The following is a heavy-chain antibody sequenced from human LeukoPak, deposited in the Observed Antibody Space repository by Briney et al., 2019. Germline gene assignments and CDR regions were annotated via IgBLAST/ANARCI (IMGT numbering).Heavy chain of an antibody. D-gene: IGHD3-9*01. V-gene: IGHV5-51*01. CDR2: IFPGDSDT. J-gene: IGHJ5*02. CDR3: ARAGLYDILTVHYNGFVWFGP. Sequence: GESLKISCKGSGYSFTNYWIGWVRQIPGKGLEWMGIIFPGDSDTKYSPSFQGQITISVDKSIRTAYLQWGSLKASDTAMYYCARAGLYDILTVHYNGFVWFGPWAQGTLVTVSS. CDR1: GYSFTNYW.